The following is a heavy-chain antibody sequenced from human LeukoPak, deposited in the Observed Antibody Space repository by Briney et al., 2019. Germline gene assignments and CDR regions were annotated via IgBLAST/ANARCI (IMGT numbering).Heavy chain of an antibody. CDR3: AKGNGGYYYDSTGYRDGYFDY. D-gene: IGHD3-22*01. Sequence: PGGSLRLSCAASGFTFSSYAMSWVRQAPGKGLEWVSSISGSGGSTYYADSVKGRFTISRDNSKNTLYLQMNSLRAEDMAVYYCAKGNGGYYYDSTGYRDGYFDYWGQGALVTVSS. J-gene: IGHJ4*02. CDR1: GFTFSSYA. V-gene: IGHV3-23*01. CDR2: ISGSGGST.